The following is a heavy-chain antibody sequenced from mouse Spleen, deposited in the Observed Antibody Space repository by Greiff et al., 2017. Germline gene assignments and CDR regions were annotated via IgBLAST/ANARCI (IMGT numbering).Heavy chain of an antibody. D-gene: IGHD1-1*01. V-gene: IGHV1-50*01. CDR1: GYTFTSYW. CDR3: ARGHYYDGSPLAY. J-gene: IGHJ2*01. Sequence: VQLQQPGAELVKPGASVKLSCKASGYTFTSYWMQWVKQRPGQGLEWIGEIDPSDSYTNYNPKFKGKATLTVDKSSSTAYMQLNILTSEDSAVYYCARGHYYDGSPLAYWGQGTTLTVSS. CDR2: IDPSDSYT.